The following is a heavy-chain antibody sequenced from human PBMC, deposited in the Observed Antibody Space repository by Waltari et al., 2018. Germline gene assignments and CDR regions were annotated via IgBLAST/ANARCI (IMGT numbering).Heavy chain of an antibody. J-gene: IGHJ4*02. CDR3: ARIGPITMVRGEGVDY. CDR1: GFTFSSYA. D-gene: IGHD3-10*01. CDR2: ISGSGGST. Sequence: EVQLVESGGGLVQPGGSLRLSCAASGFTFSSYAMSWVRTAPGKGLEWVSAISGSGGSTYYADSVKGRFTISRDNSKNTLYLQMNSLRAEDTAVYYCARIGPITMVRGEGVDYWGQGTLVTVSS. V-gene: IGHV3-23*04.